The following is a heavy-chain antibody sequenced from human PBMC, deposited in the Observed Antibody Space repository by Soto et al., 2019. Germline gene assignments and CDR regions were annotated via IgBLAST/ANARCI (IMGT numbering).Heavy chain of an antibody. Sequence: QVQLVQSGAEVKKPGSSVKVSCKASGGTFSSCTISWVRQAPGQGLEWMGRIIPILGIANYAQKFQGRVTITADKSTSTAYMELSSLRSEDTAVYYCARDNQQLVPLYWGQGTLVTVSS. CDR2: IIPILGIA. J-gene: IGHJ4*02. CDR1: GGTFSSCT. CDR3: ARDNQQLVPLY. V-gene: IGHV1-69*08. D-gene: IGHD6-13*01.